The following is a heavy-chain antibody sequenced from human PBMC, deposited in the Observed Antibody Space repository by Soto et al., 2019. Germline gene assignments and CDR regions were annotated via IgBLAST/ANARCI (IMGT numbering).Heavy chain of an antibody. CDR1: GYTFTGSY. CDR2: INPTGGIT. V-gene: IGHV1-46*01. D-gene: IGHD3-10*01. J-gene: IGHJ4*02. Sequence: QVFLVQSGAEVKQPGASVKISCKAFGYTFTGSYIHWMRQAPGQGLEWMGIINPTGGITNYAQKFQGRVTITADESTSTVYMELSSLRSDDTAVYFCATELGENPASPFDAWGQGTLVTVSS. CDR3: ATELGENPASPFDA.